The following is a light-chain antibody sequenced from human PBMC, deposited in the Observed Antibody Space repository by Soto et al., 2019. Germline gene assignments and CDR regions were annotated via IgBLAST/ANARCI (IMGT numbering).Light chain of an antibody. CDR2: KAS. V-gene: IGKV1-5*03. CDR3: QQYNSFPLT. J-gene: IGKJ4*01. Sequence: DIQMTQSPYTLSASVGDRVTITCRASQGISTWLAWYQQKPGKAPKLLIYKASSLESGVPSRFSGSGSGTEFTLTISSLQPDDFATYYCQQYNSFPLTFGGGTKVDIK. CDR1: QGISTW.